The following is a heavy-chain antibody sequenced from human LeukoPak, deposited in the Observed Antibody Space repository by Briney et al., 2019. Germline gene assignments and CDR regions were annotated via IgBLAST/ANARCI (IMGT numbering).Heavy chain of an antibody. V-gene: IGHV3-23*01. CDR2: ISGSGGST. CDR3: AKGPYSSSWRPFDY. Sequence: PGGSLRLSCAASGFTFSSYAMSWVRQAPGKGLEWVSAISGSGGSTYYADSVKGRFTISRDNSKNTLYLQMNSLGAEDTAVYYCAKGPYSSSWRPFDYWGQGTLVTVSS. D-gene: IGHD6-13*01. CDR1: GFTFSSYA. J-gene: IGHJ4*02.